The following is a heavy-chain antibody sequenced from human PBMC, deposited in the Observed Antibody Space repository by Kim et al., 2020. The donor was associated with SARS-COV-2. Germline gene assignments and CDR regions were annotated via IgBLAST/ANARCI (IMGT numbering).Heavy chain of an antibody. V-gene: IGHV5-10-1*01. CDR1: GYSFTSYW. CDR3: ARHRGRQQLVPRYFDL. CDR2: IDPSDSYT. D-gene: IGHD6-13*01. J-gene: IGHJ2*01. Sequence: GESLKISCKGSGYSFTSYWISWVRQMPGKGLEWMGRIDPSDSYTNYSPSFQGHVTISADKSISTAYLQWSSLKASDTAMYYCARHRGRQQLVPRYFDLWGRGTLVTVSS.